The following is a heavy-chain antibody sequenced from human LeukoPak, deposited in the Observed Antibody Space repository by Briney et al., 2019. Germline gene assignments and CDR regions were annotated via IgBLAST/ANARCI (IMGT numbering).Heavy chain of an antibody. CDR3: ATLTYSGSYYFDY. CDR1: GYTLTELS. D-gene: IGHD1-26*01. Sequence: ASVEVSCKVSGYTLTELSMHWVRQAPGKGLEWMGGFDPEDGETIYAQKFQGRVTMTEDTSTDTAYMELSSLRSEDTAVYYCATLTYSGSYYFDYWGQGTLVTVSS. J-gene: IGHJ4*02. V-gene: IGHV1-24*01. CDR2: FDPEDGET.